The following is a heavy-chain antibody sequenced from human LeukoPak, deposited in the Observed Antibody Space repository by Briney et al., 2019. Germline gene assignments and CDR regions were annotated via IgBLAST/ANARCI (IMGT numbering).Heavy chain of an antibody. J-gene: IGHJ4*02. CDR2: INGYNENT. Sequence: GASVKVSCKTSGYTFTNYAINWVRQAPGQGLEWMGWINGYNENTNYAQSFQGRVTMTIDTSTTTAYMELRSLRSDDTAVYYCAREEDSYNFWSRNPKRRYYFDYWGQGSLVTVSS. CDR3: AREEDSYNFWSRNPKRRYYFDY. D-gene: IGHD3-3*01. V-gene: IGHV1-18*01. CDR1: GYTFTNYA.